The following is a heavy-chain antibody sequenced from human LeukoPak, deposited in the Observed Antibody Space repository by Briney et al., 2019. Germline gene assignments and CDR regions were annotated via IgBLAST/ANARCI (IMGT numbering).Heavy chain of an antibody. CDR1: GDSVSSNSAA. J-gene: IGHJ4*02. CDR2: TYYRSKWYR. D-gene: IGHD1-26*01. V-gene: IGHV6-1*01. CDR3: ARGGSYPLDY. Sequence: SQTLSLTCAISGDSVSSNSAAWNWIRQSPSRGLEWLGRTYYRSKWYRGYAVSVKSRISVNPDTSKNQFSLQLNSVTPEDTAVYYCARGGSYPLDYWGQGTLVTVSS.